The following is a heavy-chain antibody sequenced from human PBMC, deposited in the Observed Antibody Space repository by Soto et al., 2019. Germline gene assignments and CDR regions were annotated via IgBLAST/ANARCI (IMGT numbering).Heavy chain of an antibody. V-gene: IGHV3-33*01. CDR2: IWYDGSNK. Sequence: GGSLRLSCAASGFTFSSYGMHWVRQAPGKGLEWVAVIWYDGSNKYYADSVKGRFTISRDNSKNTLYLQMNSLRAEDTAVYYCARDQVTMVRGVIIKNYYYYYGMDVWGQGTTVTVSS. J-gene: IGHJ6*02. CDR3: ARDQVTMVRGVIIKNYYYYYGMDV. CDR1: GFTFSSYG. D-gene: IGHD3-10*01.